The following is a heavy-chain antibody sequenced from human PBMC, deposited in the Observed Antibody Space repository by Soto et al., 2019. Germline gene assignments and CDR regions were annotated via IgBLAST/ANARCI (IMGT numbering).Heavy chain of an antibody. CDR3: AREESGSGWYWGNGYYYYGMDV. Sequence: EVQLVESGGGLVQPGGSLRLSCAASGFTFSSYWMHWVRQAPGKGLVWVSRINSDGSSTSYADSVKGRFTISRDNAKNTLYLQMNSLRAEDTAVYYCAREESGSGWYWGNGYYYYGMDVWGQGTTVTVSS. J-gene: IGHJ6*02. D-gene: IGHD6-19*01. V-gene: IGHV3-74*01. CDR2: INSDGSST. CDR1: GFTFSSYW.